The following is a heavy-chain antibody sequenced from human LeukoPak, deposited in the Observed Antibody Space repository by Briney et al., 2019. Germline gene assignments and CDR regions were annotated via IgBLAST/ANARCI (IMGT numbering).Heavy chain of an antibody. Sequence: GGSLRLSCAASGFTVSSNYMNWVRQAPGKGLEWVSVIYRGGTTYYADSVKGRFTISRDNSKNTLYLQMDSLRAEDTAVYYCAKVPVDTAMVFPPIWGQGTLVTVSS. CDR2: IYRGGTT. J-gene: IGHJ4*02. CDR1: GFTVSSNY. D-gene: IGHD5-18*01. CDR3: AKVPVDTAMVFPPI. V-gene: IGHV3-53*01.